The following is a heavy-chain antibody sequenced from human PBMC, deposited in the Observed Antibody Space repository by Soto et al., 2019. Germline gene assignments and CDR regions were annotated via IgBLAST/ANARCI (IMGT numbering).Heavy chain of an antibody. J-gene: IGHJ4*02. CDR1: GFTVTYST. D-gene: IGHD6-13*01. CDR2: IVLSSGST. V-gene: IGHV1-58*02. Sequence: SVKVSCKASGFTVTYSTMQWVRQARGQRLEWIGRIVLSSGSTNYAQNFRDRVTFTRDTSTSTVYMDLSSLRSDDTAVYYCARDLAAADYWGQGTLVTVSS. CDR3: ARDLAAADY.